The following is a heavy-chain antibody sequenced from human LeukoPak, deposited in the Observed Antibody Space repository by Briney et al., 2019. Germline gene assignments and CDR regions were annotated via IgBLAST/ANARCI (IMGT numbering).Heavy chain of an antibody. D-gene: IGHD1-26*01. CDR1: GYTFTSYG. J-gene: IGHJ4*02. V-gene: IGHV1-18*01. CDR3: AREAGAQWELLDWVTDY. Sequence: ASVKASCKASGYTFTSYGISWVRQAPGQGLEWMGWISAYNGNTNYAQKLQGRVTMTTDTSTSTAYMELRSLRSDDTAVYYCAREAGAQWELLDWVTDYWGQGTLVTVSS. CDR2: ISAYNGNT.